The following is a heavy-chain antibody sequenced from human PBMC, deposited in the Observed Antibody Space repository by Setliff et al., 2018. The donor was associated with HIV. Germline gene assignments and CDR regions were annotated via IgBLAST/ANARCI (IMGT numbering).Heavy chain of an antibody. CDR2: ISAYNGNT. V-gene: IGHV1-18*01. CDR1: GYTFTNYG. D-gene: IGHD1-26*01. Sequence: ASVKVSCKASGYTFTNYGISWVRQAPGQGLEWMGWISAYNGNTNYAQKLQDRVTMTTDTSTSTAYMEQRSLRSDDTAVYYCARILVGVDDAFDIWGQGTMVTVSS. J-gene: IGHJ3*02. CDR3: ARILVGVDDAFDI.